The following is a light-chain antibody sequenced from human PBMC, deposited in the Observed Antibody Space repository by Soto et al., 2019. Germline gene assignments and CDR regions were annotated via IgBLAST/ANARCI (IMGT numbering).Light chain of an antibody. Sequence: AIQMTQSPSSLSASIGDRVTITCRASQDIRNELGWYQQKPVKAPKLLISAASSLQDGVPSRFSGSGSGTDFTLTISILRPEDFTTYFCIQDFNYPRTFGQRTKVEIK. V-gene: IGKV1-6*01. J-gene: IGKJ1*01. CDR1: QDIRNE. CDR2: AAS. CDR3: IQDFNYPRT.